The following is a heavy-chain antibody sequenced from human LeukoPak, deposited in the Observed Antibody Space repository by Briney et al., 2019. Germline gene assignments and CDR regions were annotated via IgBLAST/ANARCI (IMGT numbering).Heavy chain of an antibody. D-gene: IGHD4-4*01. J-gene: IGHJ4*02. V-gene: IGHV1-2*02. CDR1: GYTFTGYY. CDR3: ARRYCNYHFIYFDY. Sequence: ASVKVTCKASGYTFTGYYMHWVRQAPGQGLEWMGWINPNSGGTNYAQKFQGRVTMTRDTSISTAYMELSRLRSDDTAVYYCARRYCNYHFIYFDYSGQGTLVTVSS. CDR2: INPNSGGT.